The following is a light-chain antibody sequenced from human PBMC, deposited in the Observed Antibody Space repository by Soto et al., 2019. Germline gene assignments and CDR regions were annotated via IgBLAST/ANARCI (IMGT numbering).Light chain of an antibody. V-gene: IGKV3-15*01. CDR3: QQYDTWPLT. Sequence: EIVMTQSPATLSVSPGERVTLSCRARQSVGSNLAWYQQTPGQAPRVVIYDASTRATVIPARFSDSGSGTEFTLTISSLQSEDFAVYYCQQYDTWPLTFGGGTKVEI. CDR2: DAS. J-gene: IGKJ4*01. CDR1: QSVGSN.